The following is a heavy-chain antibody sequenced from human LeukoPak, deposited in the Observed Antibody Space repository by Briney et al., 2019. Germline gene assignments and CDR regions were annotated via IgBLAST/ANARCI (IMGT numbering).Heavy chain of an antibody. V-gene: IGHV3-9*01. J-gene: IGHJ4*02. Sequence: PGGSLRLSCAASGFTFDDYAMHWVRQAPGKGLEWVSGISWNSGSIGYADSVKGRFTISRDNAKNSLYLQMNSLRAEDTAVYYCAKYSGGSYRTFFDYWGQGTLVTVSS. CDR2: ISWNSGSI. D-gene: IGHD1-26*01. CDR3: AKYSGGSYRTFFDY. CDR1: GFTFDDYA.